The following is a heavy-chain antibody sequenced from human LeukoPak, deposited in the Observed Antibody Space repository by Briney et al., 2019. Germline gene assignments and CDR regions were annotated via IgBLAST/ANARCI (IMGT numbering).Heavy chain of an antibody. J-gene: IGHJ4*02. CDR2: IYRSGST. CDR1: GGSMSSYY. Sequence: SETLSLTCSVSGGSMSSYYWSWIRQSSGKGLEWIGYIYRSGSTDYNSSLKSRVTISEDTSKKQFSLKVSSVTAADTAVYYCARGFRGASFDYWGQGTLVTVSS. D-gene: IGHD1-26*01. CDR3: ARGFRGASFDY. V-gene: IGHV4-59*01.